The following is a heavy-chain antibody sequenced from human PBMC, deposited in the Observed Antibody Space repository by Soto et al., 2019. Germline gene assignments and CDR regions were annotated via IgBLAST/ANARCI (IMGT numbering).Heavy chain of an antibody. D-gene: IGHD3-10*01. CDR2: IIPIFGTA. CDR1: GGTFSSYA. CDR3: ARPYGSGSYYNGNYYYGMDV. J-gene: IGHJ6*02. Sequence: SVKVSCKASGGTFSSYAISWVRQAPGQGLEWMGEIIPIFGTANYAQKFQGRVTITADKSTSTAYMELSSLRSEDTAVYYCARPYGSGSYYNGNYYYGMDVWGQGTTVTVSS. V-gene: IGHV1-69*06.